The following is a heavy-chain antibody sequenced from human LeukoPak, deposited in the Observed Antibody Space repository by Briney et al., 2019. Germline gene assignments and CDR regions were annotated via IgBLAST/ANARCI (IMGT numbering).Heavy chain of an antibody. J-gene: IGHJ5*02. CDR2: INHSGST. CDR3: ARGPWYYYDSSGYYRWFDP. Sequence: SETLSLTCAVYGGSFSGYYWSWIRQPPGKGLEWIGEINHSGSTNYNPSLKSRVTISVDTSKNQFSLKLSSVTAADTAVYYCARGPWYYYDSSGYYRWFDPWGQGTLVTVSS. D-gene: IGHD3-22*01. V-gene: IGHV4-34*01. CDR1: GGSFSGYY.